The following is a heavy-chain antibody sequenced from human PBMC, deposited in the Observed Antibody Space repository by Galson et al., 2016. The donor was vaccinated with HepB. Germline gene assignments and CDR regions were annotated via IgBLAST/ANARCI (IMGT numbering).Heavy chain of an antibody. Sequence: SVKVSCKASGGTFSSYAISWVRQAPGQGLEWMGGVIPKFETANYAQKFQGRVTIIADESTRTAYMELSSLRSEDTAMYYCAMGGGRVVVAATPNWFDPWGQGTLVTVSS. CDR1: GGTFSSYA. J-gene: IGHJ5*02. V-gene: IGHV1-69*13. CDR3: AMGGGRVVVAATPNWFDP. D-gene: IGHD2-15*01. CDR2: VIPKFETA.